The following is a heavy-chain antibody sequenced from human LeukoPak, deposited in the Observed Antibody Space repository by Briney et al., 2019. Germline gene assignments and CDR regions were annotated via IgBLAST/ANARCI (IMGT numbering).Heavy chain of an antibody. V-gene: IGHV1-46*01. J-gene: IGHJ6*02. CDR2: INPSGGST. CDR1: GYTFTSYY. Sequence: ASVKVSCKASGYTFTSYYMHWVRQAPGQGLEWMGIINPSGGSTSYAQKFQGRVTMTRDTSTSTVYMELSSLRSEDTAVYYCARDLLNCSSTSCYTVFHYYGMDVWGQGTTATVSS. D-gene: IGHD2-2*02. CDR3: ARDLLNCSSTSCYTVFHYYGMDV.